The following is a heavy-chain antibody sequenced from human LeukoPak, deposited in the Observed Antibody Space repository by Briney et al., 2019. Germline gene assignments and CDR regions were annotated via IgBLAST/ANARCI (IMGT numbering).Heavy chain of an antibody. CDR1: GYTFTSYY. CDR2: INPSGGRT. J-gene: IGHJ4*02. D-gene: IGHD1-26*01. V-gene: IGHV1-46*01. CDR3: ARAPGGSYDLDY. Sequence: ASVKVSCKASGYTFTSYYIHWVREAPGRGIEWMGTINPSGGRTYYAQKLQGRVTMTRDTSTSTVYMELSSLRSEDTAVYYCARAPGGSYDLDYWGQGTLVTVSS.